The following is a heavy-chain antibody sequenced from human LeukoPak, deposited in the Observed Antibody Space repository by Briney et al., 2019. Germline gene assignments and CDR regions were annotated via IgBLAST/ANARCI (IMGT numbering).Heavy chain of an antibody. Sequence: GGSLRLSCAASGFTFSGNGLHWVRQAPGKGLECVAVITDGEGVNKYYADSVKGGFTISRDNSKNTLYLQMNSLRAEDTAVYYCARWGGNILTGYYLDLWGQGTLVTVSS. CDR3: ARWGGNILTGYYLDL. D-gene: IGHD3-9*01. CDR2: ITDGEGVNK. CDR1: GFTFSGNG. V-gene: IGHV3-30*03. J-gene: IGHJ4*02.